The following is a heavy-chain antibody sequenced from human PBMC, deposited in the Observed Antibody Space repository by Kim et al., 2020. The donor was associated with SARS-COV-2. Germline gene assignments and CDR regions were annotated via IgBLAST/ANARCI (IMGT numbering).Heavy chain of an antibody. V-gene: IGHV4-30-4*08. Sequence: SETLSLTCTVSGGSISSGDYYWSWIRQPPGKGLEWIGYIYYTGSSHYNPSLNSRVTISIDTSKNQFSLKLSSVTAADTAVYYCPSGPPIGGGDCYSHRG. CDR1: GGSISSGDYY. CDR3: PSGPPIGGGDCYSH. CDR2: IYYTGSS. D-gene: IGHD2-21*02. J-gene: IGHJ1*01.